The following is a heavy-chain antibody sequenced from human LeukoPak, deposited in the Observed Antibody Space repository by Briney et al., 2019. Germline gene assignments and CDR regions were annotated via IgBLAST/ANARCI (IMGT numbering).Heavy chain of an antibody. CDR2: IYYSGST. Sequence: SETLSLTCTVSGGSISSYYWSWLRQPPGKGLEWIGYIYYSGSTNYNPSLKSRVTISVDTSKNQFSLKLSSVTAADTAVYYCAREDGYSYGTNPYNWFDPWGQGTLVTVSS. V-gene: IGHV4-59*01. D-gene: IGHD5-18*01. CDR3: AREDGYSYGTNPYNWFDP. CDR1: GGSISSYY. J-gene: IGHJ5*02.